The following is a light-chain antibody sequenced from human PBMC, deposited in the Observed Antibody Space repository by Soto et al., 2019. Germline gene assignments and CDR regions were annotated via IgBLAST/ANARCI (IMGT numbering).Light chain of an antibody. CDR2: GAS. Sequence: ESVLTQPPGTLSLSPGERATLSGRASQSVSNNYLAWYQQKPGQAPRLLIYGASTRATGIPDRFSGSGSGTDFTLTISRLEPEDSAVYYCQQYGSSPTWTFGQGTKVDIK. CDR3: QQYGSSPTWT. V-gene: IGKV3-20*01. J-gene: IGKJ1*01. CDR1: QSVSNNY.